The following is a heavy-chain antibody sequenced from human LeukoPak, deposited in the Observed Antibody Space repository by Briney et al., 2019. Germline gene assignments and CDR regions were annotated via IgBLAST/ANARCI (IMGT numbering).Heavy chain of an antibody. V-gene: IGHV3-21*01. CDR2: IRFTGSYI. Sequence: GGSLRLSCVASGFTFSHYSMNWVRQAPGKGLEWVSSIRFTGSYIYYADSVKGRFTISRDDAKNLLSLQMISLRAEDTAVYYCTRVGPRRDGYNSDYWGQGTLVTVSS. D-gene: IGHD5-24*01. CDR3: TRVGPRRDGYNSDY. CDR1: GFTFSHYS. J-gene: IGHJ4*02.